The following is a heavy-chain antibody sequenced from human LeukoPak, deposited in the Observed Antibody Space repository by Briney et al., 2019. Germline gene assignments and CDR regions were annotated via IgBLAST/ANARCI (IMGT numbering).Heavy chain of an antibody. CDR2: FDHSDSYT. J-gene: IGHJ3*02. V-gene: IGHV5-10-1*01. Sequence: GESLKISCKASGYSFTSYWINWVRQVPGKGLEWMGRFDHSDSYTNYSPSFQGHVTISGDKSISTAYLQWSSLKASDTAMYYCARNRGYCSSTSCSADDAFDIWGQGTMVTVSS. CDR3: ARNRGYCSSTSCSADDAFDI. D-gene: IGHD2-2*01. CDR1: GYSFTSYW.